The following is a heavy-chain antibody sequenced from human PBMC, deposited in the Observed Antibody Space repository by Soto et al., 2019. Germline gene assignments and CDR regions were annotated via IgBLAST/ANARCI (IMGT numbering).Heavy chain of an antibody. CDR2: VYYTGST. Sequence: SETLSLTCTVSGDSISTFHWGWMRQSPGKELEWIGYVYYTGSTNYNPSLKSRVTISVDRSKNQFSLKLTSANAADTAVYYCARGRTVRNYADDSSDYFYFFDYWGQGTQVTVSS. CDR1: GDSISTFH. D-gene: IGHD3-22*01. V-gene: IGHV4-59*01. CDR3: ARGRTVRNYADDSSDYFYFFDY. J-gene: IGHJ4*02.